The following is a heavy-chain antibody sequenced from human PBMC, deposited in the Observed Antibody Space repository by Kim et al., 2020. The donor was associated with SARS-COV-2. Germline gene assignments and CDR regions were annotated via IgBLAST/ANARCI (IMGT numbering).Heavy chain of an antibody. Sequence: AQKFQGRVTITADKSTSTAYMELSSLRSEDTAVYYCASGGGYYYGNHDYWGQGTLVTVSS. V-gene: IGHV1-69*02. D-gene: IGHD3-22*01. J-gene: IGHJ4*02. CDR3: ASGGGYYYGNHDY.